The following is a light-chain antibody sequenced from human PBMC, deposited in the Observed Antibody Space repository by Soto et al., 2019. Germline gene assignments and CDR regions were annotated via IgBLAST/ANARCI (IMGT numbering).Light chain of an antibody. CDR1: SSDVGGYNY. CDR3: SSFTSNSTLV. CDR2: DVN. J-gene: IGLJ2*01. Sequence: QSALTQPASVSGSPGQSITISCTGTSSDVGGYNYVSWYQQHPGKAPKLMIYDVNNRPSGVSNRFSGSKSGNTASLTISGLQAEDEADYYCSSFTSNSTLVFGGGTKLTV. V-gene: IGLV2-14*03.